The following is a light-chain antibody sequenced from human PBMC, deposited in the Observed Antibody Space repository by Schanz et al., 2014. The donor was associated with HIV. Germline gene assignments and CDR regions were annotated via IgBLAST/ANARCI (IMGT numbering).Light chain of an antibody. CDR1: QDINTY. CDR3: QQYSTYPYT. Sequence: AIRMTQSPSSLSASTGDRVTITCRASQDINTYLVWYQQKPGKAPKALIYAASTLQSGVPSRFSGSGSGTDFTLTISGLQSDDFATYYCQQYSTYPYTFGQGTKLDIQ. CDR2: AAS. J-gene: IGKJ2*01. V-gene: IGKV1-8*01.